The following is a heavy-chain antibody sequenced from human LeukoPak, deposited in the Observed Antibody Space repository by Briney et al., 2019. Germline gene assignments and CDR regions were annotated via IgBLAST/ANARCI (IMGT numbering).Heavy chain of an antibody. CDR1: GGSFSGYY. V-gene: IGHV4-34*01. CDR2: INHSGST. CDR3: ARRYCSGGSCPFDY. J-gene: IGHJ4*02. D-gene: IGHD2-15*01. Sequence: SETLSLTCAVYGGSFSGYYWSWIRQPPGKGLEWIGEINHSGSTNYNPSLKSRVTISVDTSKNQFSLKLSSVTAADTAVYYCARRYCSGGSCPFDYWGQGTLVTVSS.